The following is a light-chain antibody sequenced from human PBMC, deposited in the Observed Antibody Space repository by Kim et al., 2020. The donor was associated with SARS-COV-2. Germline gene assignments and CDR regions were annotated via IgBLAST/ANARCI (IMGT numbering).Light chain of an antibody. V-gene: IGLV2-23*01. CDR3: CSYAGSSV. Sequence: QSALTQPASMSGSPGQSITISCTGTSSDVGSYNLVSWYQQHPGKAPKLMIYEGSKRPSGVSNRFSGSKSGNTASLTISGLQAEDEADYYCCSYAGSSVFGGGTQLTVL. J-gene: IGLJ3*02. CDR1: SSDVGSYNL. CDR2: EGS.